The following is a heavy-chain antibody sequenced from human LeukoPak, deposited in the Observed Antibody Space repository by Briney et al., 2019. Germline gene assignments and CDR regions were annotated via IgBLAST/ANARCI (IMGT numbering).Heavy chain of an antibody. D-gene: IGHD3-10*01. J-gene: IGHJ6*04. CDR3: ARYGSGSYYTSSPYYGMDV. CDR1: GFTFSSYE. Sequence: GGSLRLSCAASGFTFSSYEMNRVRQAPGKGLEWVSYISSSGSTIYYADSVKGRFTISRDNAKNSLYLQMNSLRAEDTAAYYCARYGSGSYYTSSPYYGMDVWGKGTTVTVSS. V-gene: IGHV3-48*03. CDR2: ISSSGSTI.